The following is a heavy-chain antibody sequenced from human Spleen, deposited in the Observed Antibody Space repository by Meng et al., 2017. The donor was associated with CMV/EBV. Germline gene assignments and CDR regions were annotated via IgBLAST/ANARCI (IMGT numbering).Heavy chain of an antibody. CDR1: GFTFGDYA. CDR3: TRDHDYYDRNGHFFFDH. Sequence: GESLKISCRGSGFTFGDYAMSWVRQAPGKGLEWVGLIRSNAYGGTTEYAASVRGRFIISRDDSKSIAYLQMNSLETEDTAVYYCTRDHDYYDRNGHFFFDHWGQGTLVTVSS. CDR2: IRSNAYGGTT. D-gene: IGHD3-22*01. J-gene: IGHJ4*02. V-gene: IGHV3-49*04.